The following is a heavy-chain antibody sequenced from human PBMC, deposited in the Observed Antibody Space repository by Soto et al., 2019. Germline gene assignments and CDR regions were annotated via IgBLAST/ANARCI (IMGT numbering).Heavy chain of an antibody. CDR1: GFTFSSYG. CDR2: ISYDGSNK. D-gene: IGHD4-4*01. V-gene: IGHV3-30*18. J-gene: IGHJ6*02. CDR3: AKGGSLQRPVGYYGMDV. Sequence: QVQLVESGGGVVQPGRSLRLSCAASGFTFSSYGMHWVRQAPGKGLEWVAVISYDGSNKYYADSVKGRFTISRDNSKNTLYLQMNSLRAEDTAVYYCAKGGSLQRPVGYYGMDVWGQGTTVTVSS.